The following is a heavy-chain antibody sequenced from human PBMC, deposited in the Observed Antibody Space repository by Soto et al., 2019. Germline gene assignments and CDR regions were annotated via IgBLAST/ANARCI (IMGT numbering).Heavy chain of an antibody. D-gene: IGHD3-22*01. Sequence: QVQLQESGPGLVMPSQTLSLTCTVSGTSISRNGAYWSWIRHYPGKGLEWIGYIHYSGSTYYNPSLKSRVTISIDTSKNQFSLKLSSVSAADTAVYYCARDSSSSRWFIWGQGTLVTLSS. CDR3: ARDSSSSRWFI. CDR1: GTSISRNGAY. V-gene: IGHV4-31*03. J-gene: IGHJ4*02. CDR2: IHYSGST.